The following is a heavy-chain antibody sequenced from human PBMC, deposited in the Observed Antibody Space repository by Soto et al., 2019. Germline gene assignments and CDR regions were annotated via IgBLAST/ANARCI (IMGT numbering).Heavy chain of an antibody. V-gene: IGHV1-3*01. CDR1: GVRFTSSA. Sequence: GVSVELCSEARGVRFTSSAMRWLRQSNRQRLEWMGWINAGNGNTKYSQKFQGRVTITRDTSASTAYMELSSLRSEDTAVYYCARDREKVGRWFDPWGQGTLVTVSS. D-gene: IGHD1-26*01. CDR2: INAGNGNT. J-gene: IGHJ5*02. CDR3: ARDREKVGRWFDP.